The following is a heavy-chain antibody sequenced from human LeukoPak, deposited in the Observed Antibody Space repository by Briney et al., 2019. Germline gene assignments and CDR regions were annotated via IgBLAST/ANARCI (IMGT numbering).Heavy chain of an antibody. CDR1: GGSISSFY. Sequence: PSETLSLTCTVSGGSISSFYWTWIRQPPGKGLEWIGYIYYSGSTNYNPSLKSRVTISVDTSKNQFSLKLRSVTAADTAVYSCARASRFRGGATCRPYYFDSWGQESWSPSPQ. CDR2: IYYSGST. J-gene: IGHJ4*01. CDR3: ARASRFRGGATCRPYYFDS. V-gene: IGHV4-59*13. D-gene: IGHD2-21*01.